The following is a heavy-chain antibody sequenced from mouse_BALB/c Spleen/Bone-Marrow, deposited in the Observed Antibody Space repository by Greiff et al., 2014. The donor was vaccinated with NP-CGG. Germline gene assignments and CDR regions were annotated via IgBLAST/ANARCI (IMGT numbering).Heavy chain of an antibody. Sequence: XVQLVESGAELVKPGASVKLSCTASGFNIKDTYMHWVKXXXXQGLEWIGRIDPANGNTKYDPKFQGKATITADTSSNTAYLQLXSLTSEDTAVYYCARGLLQYYYAMDYWGQGTSVTVSS. CDR1: GFNIKDTY. J-gene: IGHJ4*01. D-gene: IGHD2-3*01. CDR2: IDPANGNT. V-gene: IGHV14-3*02. CDR3: ARGLLQYYYAMDY.